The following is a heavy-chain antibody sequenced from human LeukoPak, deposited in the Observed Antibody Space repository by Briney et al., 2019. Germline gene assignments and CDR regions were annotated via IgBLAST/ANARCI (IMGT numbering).Heavy chain of an antibody. V-gene: IGHV1-18*01. CDR3: ARVRILTGYHDL. D-gene: IGHD3-9*01. CDR1: GYTFTSYG. CDR2: ISAYNGNT. J-gene: IGHJ4*02. Sequence: ASVKVSCKASGYTFTSYGISWVRQAPGQGLEWMGWISAYNGNTNYAQKLQGRVTITTDTSTSTAYKELRSLRSDDTAVYYCARVRILTGYHDLWGQGTLVTVSS.